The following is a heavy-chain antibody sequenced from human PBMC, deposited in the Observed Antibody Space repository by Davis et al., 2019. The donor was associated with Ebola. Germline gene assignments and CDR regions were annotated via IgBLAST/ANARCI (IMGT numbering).Heavy chain of an antibody. CDR1: GFSVSNKY. CDR2: IYSGGSK. V-gene: IGHV3-53*05. Sequence: PGGSLRLSCAVSGFSVSNKYVSWVRQAPGKGLEWVSVIYSGGSKYYADSVKGRFTISRDNSKNTLYLQMNSLRAEDTAVYYCARSSSWAFLLYFDYWGQGTLVTVSS. D-gene: IGHD6-13*01. CDR3: ARSSSWAFLLYFDY. J-gene: IGHJ4*02.